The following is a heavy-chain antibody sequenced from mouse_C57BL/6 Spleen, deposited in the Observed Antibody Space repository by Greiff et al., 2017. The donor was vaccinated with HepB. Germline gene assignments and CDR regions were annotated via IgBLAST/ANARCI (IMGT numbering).Heavy chain of an antibody. CDR1: GYAFSSYW. CDR3: ANDYDGDYYAMDY. D-gene: IGHD2-4*01. CDR2: IYPGDGDT. J-gene: IGHJ4*01. Sequence: QVQLKESGAELVKPGASVKISCKASGYAFSSYWMNWVKQRPGKGLEWIGQIYPGDGDTNYNGKFKGKATLTADKSSSTAYMQLSSLTSEDSAVYFCANDYDGDYYAMDYWGQGTSVTVSS. V-gene: IGHV1-80*01.